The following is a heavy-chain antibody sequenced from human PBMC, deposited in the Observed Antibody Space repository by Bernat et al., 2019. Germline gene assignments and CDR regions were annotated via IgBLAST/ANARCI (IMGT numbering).Heavy chain of an antibody. Sequence: QVQLVQSGAEVKKPGSSVKVSCKASGGTFSSYAISWVRQAPGQGLEWMGGIIPIFGTANYAQKFQGRVTITADESTSTAYMELRSLRSEDTAVYYCAGSGSSSWYLDSHAFDIWGQGTMVTVSS. D-gene: IGHD6-13*01. CDR3: AGSGSSSWYLDSHAFDI. CDR1: GGTFSSYA. V-gene: IGHV1-69*01. J-gene: IGHJ3*02. CDR2: IIPIFGTA.